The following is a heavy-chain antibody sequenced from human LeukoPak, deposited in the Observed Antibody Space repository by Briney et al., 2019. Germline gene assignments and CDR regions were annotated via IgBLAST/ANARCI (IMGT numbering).Heavy chain of an antibody. J-gene: IGHJ6*03. CDR1: GFTFSSYW. V-gene: IGHV3-48*04. CDR2: ISSSGSTI. CDR3: ASPPSGYYSYYYYMDV. D-gene: IGHD3-22*01. Sequence: GGSLRLSCAASGFTFSSYWMSWVRQAPGKGLEWVSYISSSGSTIYYADSVKGRFTISRDNAKNSLYLQMNSLRAEDTAVYYCASPPSGYYSYYYYMDVWGKGTTATISS.